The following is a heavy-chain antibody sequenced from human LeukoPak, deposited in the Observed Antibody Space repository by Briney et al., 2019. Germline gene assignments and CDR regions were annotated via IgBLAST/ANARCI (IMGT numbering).Heavy chain of an antibody. CDR1: GASISSHY. J-gene: IGHJ2*01. CDR2: IHYSGST. Sequence: SETLSLTCTVSGASISSHYWSWIRQPPGKGLEWLGFIHYSGSTAYNPSLKGRVTISLDSAKSHFSLKLNSVTAADTAVYYCARDTSGWSAAWYFDLWGRGTLVTAS. CDR3: ARDTSGWSAAWYFDL. D-gene: IGHD6-19*01. V-gene: IGHV4-59*11.